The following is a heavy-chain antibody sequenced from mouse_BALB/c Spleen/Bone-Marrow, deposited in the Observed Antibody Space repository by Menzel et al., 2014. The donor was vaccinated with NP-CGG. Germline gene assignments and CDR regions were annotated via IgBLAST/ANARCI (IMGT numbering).Heavy chain of an antibody. CDR2: ISNAGGST. CDR1: GFAFSSYD. Sequence: EVQLVESGGGLVKPGGSLKLSCAASGFAFSSYDMSWVRQTPEKRLEWVAYISNAGGSTYYPDTVKGRFTISRDNAKNTLYLQMSSLKSEDTAMYYCTRHELGLFDYWGQGTTLTVSS. D-gene: IGHD4-1*01. J-gene: IGHJ2*01. V-gene: IGHV5-12-1*01. CDR3: TRHELGLFDY.